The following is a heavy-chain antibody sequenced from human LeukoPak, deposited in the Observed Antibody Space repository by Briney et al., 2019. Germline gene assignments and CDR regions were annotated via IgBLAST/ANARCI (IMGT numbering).Heavy chain of an antibody. CDR1: GFTFSSYS. V-gene: IGHV3-21*01. CDR3: ARDFAEWLRFSAFDI. D-gene: IGHD5-12*01. Sequence: GGSLRLSCAASGFTFSSYSMNWVRQAPGKGLEWVSSISSSSSYIYYADSVRGRFTISRDNAKNSLYLQMNSLRAEDTAVYYCARDFAEWLRFSAFDIWGQGTMVTVSS. CDR2: ISSSSSYI. J-gene: IGHJ3*02.